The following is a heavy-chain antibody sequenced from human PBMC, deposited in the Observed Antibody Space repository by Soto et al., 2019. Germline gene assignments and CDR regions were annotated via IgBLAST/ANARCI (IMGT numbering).Heavy chain of an antibody. CDR1: GYSISSRNW. Sequence: PSETLSLTCAVSGYSISSRNWWGWIRQPPGKGLEWIGYIYYSGSTYYNPSLKSRVTMSVDTSKNQFSLKLSSVTAVDTAVYHCARDARGTYGISYYYGMDVWGQGTTVTVS. D-gene: IGHD3-16*01. CDR3: ARDARGTYGISYYYGMDV. J-gene: IGHJ6*02. CDR2: IYYSGST. V-gene: IGHV4-28*03.